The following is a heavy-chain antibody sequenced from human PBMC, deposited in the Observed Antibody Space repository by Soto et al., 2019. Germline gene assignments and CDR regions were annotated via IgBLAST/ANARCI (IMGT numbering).Heavy chain of an antibody. J-gene: IGHJ5*02. CDR3: ARADSSSWFRNNWFDP. Sequence: ASVKVSCKASGYTFTSYGISWVRQAPGQGLEWMGWISAYNGNTNYAQKLQGRVTMTTDTSTSTAYMELRSLRSDDTAVYYCARADSSSWFRNNWFDPWGQGTLVTVSS. CDR1: GYTFTSYG. V-gene: IGHV1-18*01. D-gene: IGHD6-13*01. CDR2: ISAYNGNT.